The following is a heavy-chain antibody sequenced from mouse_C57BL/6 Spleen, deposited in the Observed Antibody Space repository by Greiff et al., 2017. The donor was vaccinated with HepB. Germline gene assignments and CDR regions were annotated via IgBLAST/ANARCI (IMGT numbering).Heavy chain of an antibody. D-gene: IGHD2-3*01. V-gene: IGHV14-4*01. J-gene: IGHJ3*01. CDR2: IDPENGDT. CDR3: TKDGRGC. CDR1: GFNIKDDY. Sequence: DVKLQESGAELVRPGASVKLSCTASGFNIKDDYMHWVKQRPEQGLEWIGWIDPENGDTEYASKFQGKATITADTSSNTAYLQLSSLTSEDTAVYYCTKDGRGCWGQGTLVTVSA.